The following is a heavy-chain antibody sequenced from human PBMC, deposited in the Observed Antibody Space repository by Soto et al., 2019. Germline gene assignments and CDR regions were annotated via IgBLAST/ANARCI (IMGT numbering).Heavy chain of an antibody. CDR3: TTPAGTQYYYYYNLDV. V-gene: IGHV3-15*07. CDR1: GFTFSNAY. CDR2: IKTKADGGAT. D-gene: IGHD1-1*01. Sequence: EVQLVESGGGLVKPGGSLRLSCAASGFTFSNAYMNWVRQAPGKGLEWVGRIKTKADGGATDYAAPVRDRFTISRDDSKNTLYLQMNSLKTEDTAVYYCTTPAGTQYYYYYNLDVWGQGATVAVSS. J-gene: IGHJ6*03.